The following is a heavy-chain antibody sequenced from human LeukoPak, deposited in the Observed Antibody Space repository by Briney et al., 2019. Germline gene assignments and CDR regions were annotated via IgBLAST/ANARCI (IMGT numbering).Heavy chain of an antibody. CDR1: GFTFSSYE. V-gene: IGHV3-48*03. Sequence: TGGSLRLSCVASGFTFSSYEMNWVRQAPGGGLEWVSYMSFSGSTIYYADSVKGRFTISRDNAKNSLYLQMNSLRAEDTAVYYCARGYSSYYPDAFDIWGQGTMVTVSS. D-gene: IGHD5-12*01. CDR2: MSFSGSTI. CDR3: ARGYSSYYPDAFDI. J-gene: IGHJ3*02.